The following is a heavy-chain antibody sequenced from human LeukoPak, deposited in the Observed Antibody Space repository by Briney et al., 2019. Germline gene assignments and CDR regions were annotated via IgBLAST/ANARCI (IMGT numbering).Heavy chain of an antibody. CDR2: IYYGGST. V-gene: IGHV4-59*01. Sequence: SETLSLTCTVSGGSISSYYWSWIRQPPRKGLEWIGYIYYGGSTNYNPSLKSRVTISVDTSKSQFSLNLSSVTAADTAVYYCARDLTYGDFPHNWFDPWGQGTLVTVSS. J-gene: IGHJ5*02. CDR3: ARDLTYGDFPHNWFDP. D-gene: IGHD4-17*01. CDR1: GGSISSYY.